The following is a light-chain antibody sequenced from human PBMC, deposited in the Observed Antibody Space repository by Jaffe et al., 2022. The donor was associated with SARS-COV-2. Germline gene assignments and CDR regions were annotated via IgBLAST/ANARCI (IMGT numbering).Light chain of an antibody. CDR3: SSYTSSNTLA. J-gene: IGLJ2*01. Sequence: QSALTQPASVSGSPGQSITISCTGTSSDVGGYNYVSWYQQHPGKAPKLIIYDVSDRPSGISNRFSGSKSGNTASLTISGLQAEDEADYYCSSYTSSNTLAFGGGTKLTVL. V-gene: IGLV2-14*01. CDR1: SSDVGGYNY. CDR2: DVS.